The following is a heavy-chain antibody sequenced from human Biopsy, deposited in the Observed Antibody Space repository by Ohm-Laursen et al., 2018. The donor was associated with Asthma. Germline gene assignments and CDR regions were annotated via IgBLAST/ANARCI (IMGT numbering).Heavy chain of an antibody. CDR3: ARDRAGVLGSYNGMDV. CDR2: VTYDGISQ. Sequence: SLRLSCSASGFTFSNYGMHWVRQVAGKGLDWVAVVTYDGISQYYAESVKGRFTISRDNSRNTLNLQMNSVRPDDTAVYFCARDRAGVLGSYNGMDVWGPGTTVSVSS. CDR1: GFTFSNYG. J-gene: IGHJ6*02. D-gene: IGHD2-8*01. V-gene: IGHV3-30*03.